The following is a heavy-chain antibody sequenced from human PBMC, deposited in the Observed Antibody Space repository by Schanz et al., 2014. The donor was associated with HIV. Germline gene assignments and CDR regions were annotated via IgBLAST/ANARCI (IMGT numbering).Heavy chain of an antibody. D-gene: IGHD3-10*01. CDR1: GFSFNSYG. Sequence: QVHLVESGGGVVQTGRSLRLSCAASGFSFNSYGMHWVRQPPGKGLEWVAVIWYDGTTKYYGDSVKGRFTISRDNSKNTLFLLMNSLTIEDTAVYYCVRGLLFQGCFDSWGQGALVTVSS. J-gene: IGHJ4*02. V-gene: IGHV3-33*01. CDR3: VRGLLFQGCFDS. CDR2: IWYDGTTK.